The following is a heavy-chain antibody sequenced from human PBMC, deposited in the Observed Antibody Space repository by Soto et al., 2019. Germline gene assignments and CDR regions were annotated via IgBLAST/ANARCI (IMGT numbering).Heavy chain of an antibody. V-gene: IGHV3-30*18. Sequence: GGSLRLSCAASGFTFRTYGMHWVRQAPGKGLEWVAFISDDGSQKYYGDSVKGRFTISRDNSKNTLSLRMISLRTEDTSVYYCAKEAPGGWHFFDTWGQGTLVTVST. CDR2: ISDDGSQK. J-gene: IGHJ4*02. CDR1: GFTFRTYG. CDR3: AKEAPGGWHFFDT. D-gene: IGHD6-19*01.